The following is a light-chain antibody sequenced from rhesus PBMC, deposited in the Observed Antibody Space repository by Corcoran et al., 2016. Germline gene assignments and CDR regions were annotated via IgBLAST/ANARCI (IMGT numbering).Light chain of an antibody. CDR3: QQHDSHPFT. J-gene: IGKJ3*01. V-gene: IGKV1S5*01. CDR1: QTIRRF. CDR2: AAS. Sequence: DIQMTQSPSSLSASVGDRVTITCRASQTIRRFLAWYQPKAGKVPKLLIDAASNLESGVPSRFSGSGYGTECTLTISSLQPEDFATDDWQQHDSHPFTFGPGTKLDIK.